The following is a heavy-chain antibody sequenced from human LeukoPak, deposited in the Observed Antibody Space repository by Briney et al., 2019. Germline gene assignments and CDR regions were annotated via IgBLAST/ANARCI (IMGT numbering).Heavy chain of an antibody. CDR1: GFTFSSHS. Sequence: GGSLRLSCAASGFTFSSHSMNWVRQAPGKGLDWVSYIGSSAGSIYYADSLKGRLTISRDNAKSSLYLQINGLRAKDTAVYYCARDNYYGGYSDYWGQGTLVTVSS. CDR3: ARDNYYGGYSDY. V-gene: IGHV3-21*06. CDR2: IGSSAGSI. J-gene: IGHJ4*02. D-gene: IGHD4-23*01.